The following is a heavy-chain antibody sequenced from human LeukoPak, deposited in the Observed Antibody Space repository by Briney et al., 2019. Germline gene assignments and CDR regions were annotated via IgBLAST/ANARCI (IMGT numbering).Heavy chain of an antibody. CDR2: ISAYNGNT. CDR1: GYTFTSYG. CDR3: ARALRLRSNHLPDY. D-gene: IGHD1-14*01. V-gene: IGHV1-18*01. J-gene: IGHJ4*02. Sequence: PGASVKVSCKASGYTFTSYGISWVRQAPGQGLEWIGWISAYNGNTNYAQKLQGRVTMTTDTSTSTAYMELRSLRSDDTAVYYCARALRLRSNHLPDYWGQGTLVTVSS.